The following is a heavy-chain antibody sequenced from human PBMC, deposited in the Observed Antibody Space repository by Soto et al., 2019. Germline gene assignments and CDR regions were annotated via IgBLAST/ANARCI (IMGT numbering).Heavy chain of an antibody. CDR2: IWYDGSNK. D-gene: IGHD3-10*01. V-gene: IGHV3-33*01. CDR1: GFTFSSYG. CDR3: ARSITKPFRYFDY. J-gene: IGHJ4*02. Sequence: QVQLVESGGGVVQPGRSLRLSCAASGFTFSSYGMHWVRQAPGKGLEWVAVIWYDGSNKYYADSVKGRFTISRDNSKNTLYLQMNSLRAEDTAVYYCARSITKPFRYFDYWGQGTLVTVSS.